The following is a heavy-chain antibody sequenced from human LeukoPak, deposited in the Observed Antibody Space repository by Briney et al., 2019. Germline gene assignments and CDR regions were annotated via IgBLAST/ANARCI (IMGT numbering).Heavy chain of an antibody. D-gene: IGHD3-10*01. CDR2: IYYSGST. V-gene: IGHV4-39*01. CDR3: ARTRYYYNSRSYGAPYYFDY. Sequence: SETLSLTCAVSGDSISSNSYYWGWIRQPPGKGLEWIGSIYYSGSTYDDPSLKSRNSICVDTSKNSFALKQSSVAAAETVVYYCARTRYYYNSRSYGAPYYFDYWGQGTLVTVSS. CDR1: GDSISSNSYY. J-gene: IGHJ4*02.